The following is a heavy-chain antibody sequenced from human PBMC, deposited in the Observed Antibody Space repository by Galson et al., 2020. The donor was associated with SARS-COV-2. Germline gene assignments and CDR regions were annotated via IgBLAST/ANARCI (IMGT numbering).Heavy chain of an antibody. Sequence: SETLSLTCAVSGYSISTTNYWSWIRQPPGKGLEWIGSVYPSGSTYYNPSLKSRVTISLDTSKNQFSLRLTSVTAADTALYYCARQGVTMIFVLSVPGWFFDLWGRGTLVTVSS. V-gene: IGHV4-38-2*01. D-gene: IGHD3-22*01. CDR3: ARQGVTMIFVLSVPGWFFDL. CDR2: VYPSGST. CDR1: GYSISTTNY. J-gene: IGHJ2*01.